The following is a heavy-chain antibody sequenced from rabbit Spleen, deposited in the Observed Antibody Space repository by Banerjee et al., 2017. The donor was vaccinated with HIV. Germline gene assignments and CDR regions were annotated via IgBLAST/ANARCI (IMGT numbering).Heavy chain of an antibody. Sequence: EQLEESGGGLVKPEGSLTLTCKASGFSFSSSDYICWVRQAPGKGLEWISCIAGSSSAFTYSATWAKGRFTISKASSTTVTLQMTSLTAADTATYFCARDTSSSFSSYGMDLWGQGTLVTVS. CDR2: IAGSSSAFT. CDR1: GFSFSSSDY. J-gene: IGHJ6*01. CDR3: ARDTSSSFSSYGMDL. V-gene: IGHV1S45*01. D-gene: IGHD1-1*01.